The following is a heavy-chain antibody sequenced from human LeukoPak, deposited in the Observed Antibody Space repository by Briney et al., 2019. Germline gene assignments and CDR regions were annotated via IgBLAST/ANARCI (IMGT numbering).Heavy chain of an antibody. V-gene: IGHV3-7*05. Sequence: GGSLRLSCAASGFTFSTHWMIWLRQAPGKGLEWVANIKQDGSEKYYVDSVKGRFIISRDNAKNSLYLQMNSLRADDTAVYYCASALGAHYFDSWGQGTLVTVSS. CDR1: GFTFSTHW. CDR2: IKQDGSEK. CDR3: ASALGAHYFDS. J-gene: IGHJ4*02. D-gene: IGHD1-26*01.